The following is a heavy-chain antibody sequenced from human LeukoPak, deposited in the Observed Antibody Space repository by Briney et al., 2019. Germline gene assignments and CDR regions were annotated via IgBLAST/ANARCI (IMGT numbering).Heavy chain of an antibody. CDR1: GFTFSSYA. D-gene: IGHD1-26*01. J-gene: IGHJ4*02. CDR3: AKGRPVGATTFHVDF. CDR2: ISGSGGST. V-gene: IGHV3-23*01. Sequence: PGGSLGLSCAASGFTFSSYAMSWVRQAPGKGLEWVSAISGSGGSTYYADSVKGRFTISRDNSKDTLYLQMNSLRAEDRAVYYCAKGRPVGATTFHVDFWGQGTLVTVSS.